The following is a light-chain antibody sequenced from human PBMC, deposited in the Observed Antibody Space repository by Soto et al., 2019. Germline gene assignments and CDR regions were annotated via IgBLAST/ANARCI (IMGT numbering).Light chain of an antibody. CDR1: SSDVGGSNF. CDR2: DVA. Sequence: QSALTQPASVSASPGQSITISCTGTSSDVGGSNFVSLYQQHPGKPPKLIIYDVATRPSGVSNRFSGSKSGSTASLIISRLQTEDEADYYCVSFTSSTTYVFGSGTKLTVL. V-gene: IGLV2-14*03. CDR3: VSFTSSTTYV. J-gene: IGLJ1*01.